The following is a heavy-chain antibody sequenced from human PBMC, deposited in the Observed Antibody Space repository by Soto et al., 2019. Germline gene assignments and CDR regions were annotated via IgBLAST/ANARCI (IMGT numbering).Heavy chain of an antibody. V-gene: IGHV4-34*01. CDR1: GGSFSGYY. Sequence: PSETLSLTCAFYGGSFSGYYWSWIRQPPGKGLEWIGEINHSGSTNYNPSLKSRVTISVDTSKNQFSLKLSSVTAADTAVYYCARARVTYFKKDYYGMDVWGQGTTVTVSS. J-gene: IGHJ6*02. CDR2: INHSGST. CDR3: ARARVTYFKKDYYGMDV. D-gene: IGHD2-21*02.